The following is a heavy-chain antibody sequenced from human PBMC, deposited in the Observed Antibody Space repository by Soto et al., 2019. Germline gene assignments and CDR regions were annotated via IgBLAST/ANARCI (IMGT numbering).Heavy chain of an antibody. CDR2: ISSSSSTI. V-gene: IGHV3-48*02. D-gene: IGHD1-26*01. J-gene: IGHJ6*02. CDR1: GFTFSSYS. Sequence: PGGSLRLSCAASGFTFSSYSMNWVRQAPGKGLEWVSYISSSSSTIYYADSVKGRFTISRDNAKNSLYLQMNSLRDEDTAVYYCARDVPIRWELLRVRDYYYYGMDVWGQGTTVTVSS. CDR3: ARDVPIRWELLRVRDYYYYGMDV.